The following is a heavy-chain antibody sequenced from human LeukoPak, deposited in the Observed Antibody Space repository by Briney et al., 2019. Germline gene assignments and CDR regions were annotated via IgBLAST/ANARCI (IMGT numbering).Heavy chain of an antibody. CDR2: MNPNSGNT. Sequence: ASVKVSCKASGYTFSSYDINWVRQATGQGLEWMGWMNPNSGNTGSAQKFQGRVTMTRNTSISTAYMELSSLKSEDTAVYYCARDGEDDYGDLDWFDPWGQGTLATVSS. CDR1: GYTFSSYD. J-gene: IGHJ5*02. CDR3: ARDGEDDYGDLDWFDP. D-gene: IGHD4-17*01. V-gene: IGHV1-8*01.